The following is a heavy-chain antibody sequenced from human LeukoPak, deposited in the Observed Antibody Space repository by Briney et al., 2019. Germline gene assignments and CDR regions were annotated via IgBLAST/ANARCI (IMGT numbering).Heavy chain of an antibody. CDR1: GFTFSSYW. CDR3: ARDPRFRDFDY. Sequence: GGSLRLSCAASGFTFSSYWIRWVRQAPGKGLGWVANVKQDGSEKYYVDSVKGRFTISRDNAKNSLYLQMNSLRAEDTAVYYCARDPRFRDFDYWGQGTLVTVSS. CDR2: VKQDGSEK. J-gene: IGHJ4*02. V-gene: IGHV3-7*01.